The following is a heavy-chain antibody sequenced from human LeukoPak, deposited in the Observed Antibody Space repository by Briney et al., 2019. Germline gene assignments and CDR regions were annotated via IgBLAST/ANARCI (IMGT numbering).Heavy chain of an antibody. CDR3: QSRYLEWLLEY. CDR1: GGSISSYY. D-gene: IGHD3-3*01. Sequence: SETLSLTCTVSGGSISSYYWSWIRQPPGKGLEWIGNIYNSGSTNYNPSLKSRVTISVDTSKNQFSLRLSSVTAADTAVYYCQSRYLEWLLEYWGQGTLVTVSS. V-gene: IGHV4-59*08. CDR2: IYNSGST. J-gene: IGHJ4*02.